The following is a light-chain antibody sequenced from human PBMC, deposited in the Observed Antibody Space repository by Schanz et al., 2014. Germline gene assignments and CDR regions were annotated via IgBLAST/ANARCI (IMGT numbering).Light chain of an antibody. V-gene: IGLV2-14*01. CDR1: SSDVGGYNY. Sequence: QSALTQPASVSGSPGQSITISCTGTSSDVGGYNYVSWYQQYPGKAPKLMIYDVSNRPSGVPDRFSGSRSGTSASLAITGLQSEDEADYYCQSYDSRLTAWVFGGGTKLTVL. CDR2: DVS. J-gene: IGLJ3*02. CDR3: QSYDSRLTAWV.